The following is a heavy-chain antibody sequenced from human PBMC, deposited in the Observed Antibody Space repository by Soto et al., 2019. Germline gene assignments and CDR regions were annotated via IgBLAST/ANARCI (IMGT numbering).Heavy chain of an antibody. J-gene: IGHJ5*02. CDR2: IIPIFGTA. D-gene: IGHD3-22*01. CDR1: GGTFSSSA. Sequence: QVQLVQSGAEVKKPGSSVKVSCKASGGTFSSSAISWVRQAPGQGLEWMGGIIPIFGTANYAQKFQGRVTITADKSTSKAYMELSSLRSEDTAVYYCARDGTSYYYDSSGYYASGWFDPWGQGTLVTVSS. CDR3: ARDGTSYYYDSSGYYASGWFDP. V-gene: IGHV1-69*06.